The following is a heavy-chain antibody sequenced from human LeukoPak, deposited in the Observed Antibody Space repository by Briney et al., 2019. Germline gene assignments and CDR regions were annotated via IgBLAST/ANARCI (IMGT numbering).Heavy chain of an antibody. CDR3: ARGGEAVAGTREWFDP. D-gene: IGHD6-19*01. J-gene: IGHJ5*02. CDR1: GGTFSSYA. V-gene: IGHV1-69*06. Sequence: SVKVSCKASGGTFSSYAISWVRQAPGQGLEWMGGIIPIFGTANYAQKFQGRVTITADKSTSTAYMELSSLRSEDTAVYYCARGGEAVAGTREWFDPWGQGTLVTVSS. CDR2: IIPIFGTA.